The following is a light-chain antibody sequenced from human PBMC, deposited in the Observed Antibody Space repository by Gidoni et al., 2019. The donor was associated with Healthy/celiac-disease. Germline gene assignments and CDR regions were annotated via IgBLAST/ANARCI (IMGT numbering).Light chain of an antibody. J-gene: IGLJ3*02. CDR2: EVS. V-gene: IGLV2-14*01. CDR1: SSDVGGYNY. CDR3: SSYTSSSRGV. Sequence: QSALNQPASVSGSPGQSITISCTGTSSDVGGYNYVSWYQQHPGKAPKLMIYEVSNRPSGVSNRFSGSKSGNTASLTISGLQAEDEADYYCSSYTSSSRGVFGGGTKLTVL.